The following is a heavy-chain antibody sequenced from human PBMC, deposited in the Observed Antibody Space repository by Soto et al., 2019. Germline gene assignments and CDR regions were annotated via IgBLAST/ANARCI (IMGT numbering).Heavy chain of an antibody. Sequence: QVQLVESGGGVVQHGRSLRLSCAASTFTFSSYAMHWVRQAPGKGLECVAVTSYDGSNRNYADYVKGRFTISRDNSKNTLYLQMNSLRPEDTAVYYCARDGRSAPSPRPYYFEYCGQGPLVTVSS. V-gene: IGHV3-30-3*01. CDR1: TFTFSSYA. CDR2: TSYDGSNR. D-gene: IGHD1-1*01. J-gene: IGHJ4*02. CDR3: ARDGRSAPSPRPYYFEY.